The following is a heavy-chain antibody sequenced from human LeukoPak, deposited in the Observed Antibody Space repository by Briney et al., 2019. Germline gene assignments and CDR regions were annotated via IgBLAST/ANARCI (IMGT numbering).Heavy chain of an antibody. J-gene: IGHJ4*02. CDR3: ARVTDYGSGSYYTPNHDY. V-gene: IGHV1-18*01. CDR1: GYTYTSYG. Sequence: ASVKVSCKASGYTYTSYGISWVRQAPGQGLEWMGWISAYNGNTNYAQKLQGRVTMTTDTSTSTAYMELRSLRSDDTAVYYCARVTDYGSGSYYTPNHDYWGQGTLVTVSS. CDR2: ISAYNGNT. D-gene: IGHD3-10*01.